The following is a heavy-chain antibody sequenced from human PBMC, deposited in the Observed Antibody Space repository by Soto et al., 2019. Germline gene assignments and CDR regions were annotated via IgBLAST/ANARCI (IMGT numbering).Heavy chain of an antibody. CDR2: IASSGDNT. Sequence: PGGSLRLSCEVSGLTFSSYAMSWVRQAPVKGLEWVSAIASSGDNTYYTDSVEGRFTISRDNSKNTLYLEMNSLRAEDTAVYYCARDQSSGWNRNYYYYYGMDVWGQGTTVTVSS. CDR3: ARDQSSGWNRNYYYYYGMDV. D-gene: IGHD6-19*01. V-gene: IGHV3-23*01. CDR1: GLTFSSYA. J-gene: IGHJ6*02.